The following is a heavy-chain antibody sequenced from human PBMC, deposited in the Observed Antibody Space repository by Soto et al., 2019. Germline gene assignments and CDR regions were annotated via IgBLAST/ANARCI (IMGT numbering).Heavy chain of an antibody. CDR1: GGTVRNLV. J-gene: IGHJ4*02. CDR3: ASVLGREAKIRF. D-gene: IGHD2-15*01. CDR2: IIPTSGTT. V-gene: IGHV1-69*01. Sequence: QVHLVQSGAEVKKPGSSVNVSCKASGGTVRNLVISWVREAPGQGLEWMGGIIPTSGTTNYAQKFQDKVTMTADESTSTAYFELSSLTSEGTSLYYCASVLGREAKIRFRGQGTLVTVAS.